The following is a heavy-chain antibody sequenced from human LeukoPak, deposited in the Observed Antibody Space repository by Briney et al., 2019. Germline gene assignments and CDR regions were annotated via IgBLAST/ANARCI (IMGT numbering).Heavy chain of an antibody. J-gene: IGHJ4*02. CDR1: GFTFSSYA. CDR2: ISYDGSNK. D-gene: IGHD3-22*01. CDR3: ARDSYYDSSGNYFDY. Sequence: PGGSLRLSCAASGFTFSSYAMHWVRQAPGKGLEWVAVISYDGSNKYYADSVKGRFTISRDNSKNTLYLQMNGLRAEDTAVYYCARDSYYDSSGNYFDYWGQGTLVTVSS. V-gene: IGHV3-30-3*01.